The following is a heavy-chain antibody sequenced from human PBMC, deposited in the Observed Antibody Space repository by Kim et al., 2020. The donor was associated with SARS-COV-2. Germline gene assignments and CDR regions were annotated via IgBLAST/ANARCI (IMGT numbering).Heavy chain of an antibody. D-gene: IGHD3-3*01. Sequence: DSVKGRFTISRDNAKNSLYLQMNSLRAEDTAVYYCARAITISGGWGWFDPWGQGTLVTVSS. CDR3: ARAITISGGWGWFDP. V-gene: IGHV3-11*05. J-gene: IGHJ5*02.